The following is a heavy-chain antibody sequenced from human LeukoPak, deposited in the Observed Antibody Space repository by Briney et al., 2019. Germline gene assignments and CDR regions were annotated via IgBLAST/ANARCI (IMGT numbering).Heavy chain of an antibody. CDR2: ISSSSSYI. J-gene: IGHJ6*03. Sequence: GGSLRLSCAASGFTFSSYSMNWVRQAPGKGLEWVSSISSSSSYIYYADSVKGRFTISRDNAKNSLYLQMNSLRAEDTAVYYCARDINYYDSSGYEYMDVWGKGTTVTVSS. CDR3: ARDINYYDSSGYEYMDV. V-gene: IGHV3-21*01. CDR1: GFTFSSYS. D-gene: IGHD3-22*01.